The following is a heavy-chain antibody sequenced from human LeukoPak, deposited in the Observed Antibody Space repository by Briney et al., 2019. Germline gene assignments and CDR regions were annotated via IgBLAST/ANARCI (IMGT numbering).Heavy chain of an antibody. V-gene: IGHV3-21*04. CDR3: ARGYGDFDYYYYYGMDV. CDR2: ISSSSSYI. Sequence: PGGSLRLSCAASGFTFSSYSMNWVRQAPGKGLEWVSSISSSSSYIYYADSVKGRFTISRDNAKNSLYLQMNSLRAEDTAVYYCARGYGDFDYYYYYGMDVWGQGTTVTVSS. J-gene: IGHJ6*02. D-gene: IGHD4-17*01. CDR1: GFTFSSYS.